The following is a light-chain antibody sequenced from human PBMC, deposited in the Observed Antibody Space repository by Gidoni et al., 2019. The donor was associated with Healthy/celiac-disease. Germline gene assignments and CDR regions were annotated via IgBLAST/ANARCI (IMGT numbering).Light chain of an antibody. Sequence: QSALTQPPSASGSPGQSVTISCTGTSSDVGGYNYVSWYQHHPGKAPKLMIYEVSKRPSGVPDRFSGSKSGNTASLTVSGLQAEDEADYYCSSYAGSNYVFGTGTKVTVL. CDR2: EVS. CDR1: SSDVGGYNY. V-gene: IGLV2-8*01. CDR3: SSYAGSNYV. J-gene: IGLJ1*01.